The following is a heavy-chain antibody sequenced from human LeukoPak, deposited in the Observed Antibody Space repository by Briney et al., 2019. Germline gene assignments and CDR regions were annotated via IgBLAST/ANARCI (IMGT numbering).Heavy chain of an antibody. CDR1: GYTFTSYD. D-gene: IGHD3-3*01. CDR3: ARPLRFLEWSFDP. CDR2: MNPNSGNT. V-gene: IGHV1-8*03. J-gene: IGHJ5*02. Sequence: ASVKVACKGSGYTFTSYDINWVRQATGQGLEWMGWMNPNSGNTGYAQKFQGRVTITRNTPISTAYMELSSLRSEDTAVYYCARPLRFLEWSFDPWGQGTLVTVSS.